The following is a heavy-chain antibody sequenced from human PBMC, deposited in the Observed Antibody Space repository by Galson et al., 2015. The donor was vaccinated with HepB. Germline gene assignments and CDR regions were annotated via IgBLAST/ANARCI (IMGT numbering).Heavy chain of an antibody. J-gene: IGHJ6*03. D-gene: IGHD1-1*01. CDR2: IFSSGEE. Sequence: PALVKPTQTLTLTCTVSGFSVSNARVGVSWIRQPPGKALEWLAHIFSSGEESYSTSLKTRLTVLKDTSRSQVVLTMTNMDPVDTATYYCARSQLVRRGVAIVSYMDVWGKGTTVTVSS. V-gene: IGHV2-26*01. CDR1: GFSVSNARVG. CDR3: ARSQLVRRGVAIVSYMDV.